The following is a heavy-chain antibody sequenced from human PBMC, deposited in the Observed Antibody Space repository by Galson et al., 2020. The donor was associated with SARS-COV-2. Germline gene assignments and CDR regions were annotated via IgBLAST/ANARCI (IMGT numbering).Heavy chain of an antibody. Sequence: SETLSLTCTVSGYSVSTTNYWGWLRHPPGRGLEWIGSVYPSGTTYYNPSLKSQVTISVDTSKNQFSLRLDSVTAADTALYYCARQGVNMIVLVTVPGWYVELWGRGTLVTVSS. J-gene: IGHJ2*01. V-gene: IGHV4-38-2*02. CDR2: VYPSGTT. CDR3: ARQGVNMIVLVTVPGWYVEL. CDR1: GYSVSTTNY. D-gene: IGHD3-22*01.